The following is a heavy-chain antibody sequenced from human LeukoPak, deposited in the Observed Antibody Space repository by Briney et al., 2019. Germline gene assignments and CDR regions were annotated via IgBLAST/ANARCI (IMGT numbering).Heavy chain of an antibody. V-gene: IGHV3-21*01. Sequence: GGSLRLSCAASGFTFSNYNMNWVRQAPGKGLEWVSSISTSSIYIYYADSLKGRFTISRDNAKNSLYLQMNSLRAEDTAVYYCARDGYSYGFAHDYWGQGTLVTVSS. CDR3: ARDGYSYGFAHDY. CDR2: ISTSSIYI. J-gene: IGHJ4*02. D-gene: IGHD5-18*01. CDR1: GFTFSNYN.